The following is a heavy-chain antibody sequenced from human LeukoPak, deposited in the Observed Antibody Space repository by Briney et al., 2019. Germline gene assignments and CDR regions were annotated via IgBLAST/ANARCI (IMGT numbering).Heavy chain of an antibody. V-gene: IGHV1-46*01. D-gene: IGHD3-10*01. J-gene: IGHJ4*02. CDR2: IDPSGGST. Sequence: ASVRVSCKASGYTFTGYYIHWLRQAPGQGLEWMGIIDPSGGSTSYAQKFQGRVTMTRDTSTSTVYMELSSLRSEDTAVYYCARDQGSYYPYGGDYWGQGTLVTVSS. CDR3: ARDQGSYYPYGGDY. CDR1: GYTFTGYY.